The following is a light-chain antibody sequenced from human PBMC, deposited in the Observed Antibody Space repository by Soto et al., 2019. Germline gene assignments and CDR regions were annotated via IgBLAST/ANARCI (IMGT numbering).Light chain of an antibody. CDR1: SSDVVGYNY. J-gene: IGLJ2*01. V-gene: IGLV2-14*01. CDR2: DVS. Sequence: QSALTQPASVSGSPGQSITISCTGTSSDVVGYNYVSWYQQHPGKAPKLMIYDVSNRPSGVSNRFSGSKSGNTASLTISGRQAEDEADYYCSSYTSSSTYVVFGGGTKLTVL. CDR3: SSYTSSSTYVV.